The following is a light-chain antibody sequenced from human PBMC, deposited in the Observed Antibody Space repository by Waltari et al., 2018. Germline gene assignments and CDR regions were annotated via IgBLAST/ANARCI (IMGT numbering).Light chain of an antibody. CDR1: NIGGQS. Sequence: SYVLTQPPSASVAPGQTARITCGGNNIGGQSVHWYQQKPGQAPVLVVYDDSDRPSGIPERFSGSNSGNTATLTISRVEAGDEADYYCQVWDSSSDFVVFGGGTKLTVL. V-gene: IGLV3-21*02. J-gene: IGLJ2*01. CDR3: QVWDSSSDFVV. CDR2: DDS.